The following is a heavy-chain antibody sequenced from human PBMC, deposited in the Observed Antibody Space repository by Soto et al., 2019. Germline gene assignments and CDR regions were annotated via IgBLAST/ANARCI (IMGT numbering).Heavy chain of an antibody. V-gene: IGHV3-48*02. CDR1: GFSFSPYG. CDR3: ATDWSALAYGLDV. D-gene: IGHD3-3*01. Sequence: GALSLSCEASGFSFSPYGMNWVRQAPGRGLEWISYMSSTSTTMYYSDSVKDRCAIARDDALNSLSLEMNYLRDDDTAVYYCATDWSALAYGLDVWGQVTTVTVSS. CDR2: MSSTSTTM. J-gene: IGHJ6*02.